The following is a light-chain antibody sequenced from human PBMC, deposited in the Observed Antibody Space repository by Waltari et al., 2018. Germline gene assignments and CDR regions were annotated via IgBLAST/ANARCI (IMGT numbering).Light chain of an antibody. CDR1: QGIGNW. CDR2: KAS. CDR3: HQYSSFPWA. V-gene: IGKV1-5*03. J-gene: IGKJ1*01. Sequence: DIQMTQSPSTLSASVGDRVTITCRASQGIGNWLAWYQQKPGKAPNLLISKASALESGVPSRFSGSGSGTEFTLTISSLQPDDFATYYCHQYSSFPWALGQGTKVEIK.